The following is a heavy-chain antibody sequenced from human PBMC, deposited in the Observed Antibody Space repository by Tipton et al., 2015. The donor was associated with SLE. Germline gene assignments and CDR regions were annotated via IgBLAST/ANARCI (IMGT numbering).Heavy chain of an antibody. CDR1: GFTFSSYT. CDR3: ARGPLSQGEGYFQH. V-gene: IGHV3-21*01. CDR2: ISSGSNYI. Sequence: SLRLSCAASGFTFSSYTMNWVRQAPGKGLDWVSSISSGSNYIYCADSVKGRFTISRDNAKNSLYLQMNNLRAEDTAVYYCARGPLSQGEGYFQHWGQGTLVTVSS. J-gene: IGHJ1*01.